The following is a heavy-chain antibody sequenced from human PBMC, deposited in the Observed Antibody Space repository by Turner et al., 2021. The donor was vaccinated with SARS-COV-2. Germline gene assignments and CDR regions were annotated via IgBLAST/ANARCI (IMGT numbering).Heavy chain of an antibody. Sequence: QLQLVESGGGVVKPGRSLRLSFAASGFTFSSYGMHWVRQAPGKGLEWVAVISYDGSNKYYADSVKGRFTISRDNSKNTLYLQMNSLRAEDTAVYYCAKNPGPYCSGGSCYSGELDYWGQGTLVTVSS. D-gene: IGHD2-15*01. V-gene: IGHV3-30*18. J-gene: IGHJ4*02. CDR2: ISYDGSNK. CDR1: GFTFSSYG. CDR3: AKNPGPYCSGGSCYSGELDY.